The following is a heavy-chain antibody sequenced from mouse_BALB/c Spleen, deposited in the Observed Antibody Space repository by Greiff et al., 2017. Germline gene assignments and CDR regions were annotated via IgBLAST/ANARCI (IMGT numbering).Heavy chain of an antibody. D-gene: IGHD2-14*01. V-gene: IGHV1-7*01. Sequence: VQLQQSGAELAKPGASVKMSCKASGYTFTSYWMHWVKQRPGQGLEWIGYINPSTGYTEYNQKFKDKATLTADKSSSTAYMQLSSLTSEDSAVYYCAREEDYRYGSWFAYWGQGTLVTVSA. CDR2: INPSTGYT. CDR3: AREEDYRYGSWFAY. J-gene: IGHJ3*01. CDR1: GYTFTSYW.